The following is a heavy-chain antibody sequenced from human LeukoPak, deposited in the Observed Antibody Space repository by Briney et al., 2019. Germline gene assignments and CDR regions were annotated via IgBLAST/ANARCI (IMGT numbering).Heavy chain of an antibody. Sequence: GGSLRLSCAASGFTFSSYSMNWVRQAPGKGLEWVSYISSSSSTIYYADTVKGRFTISRDNAKNSLYLQMNSLRVEDPGVYYCARCLSPGYRSGWYPVDAFDIWGQGTMVTVSS. CDR2: ISSSSSTI. CDR3: ARCLSPGYRSGWYPVDAFDI. V-gene: IGHV3-48*01. D-gene: IGHD6-19*01. J-gene: IGHJ3*02. CDR1: GFTFSSYS.